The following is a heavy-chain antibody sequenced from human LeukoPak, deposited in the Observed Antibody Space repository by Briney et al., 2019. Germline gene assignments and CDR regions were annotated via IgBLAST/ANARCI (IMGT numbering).Heavy chain of an antibody. CDR3: ARGKYSFDY. Sequence: GGSLRLSCAASGFTFSDSYMSWIRQAPGKGLEYISYISSSGSTIYYADSVKGRFTLSRDNAKNSLSLEMNSLIAADTAVYYCARGKYSFDYWGQGTLVTVSS. CDR2: ISSSGSTI. CDR1: GFTFSDSY. J-gene: IGHJ4*02. V-gene: IGHV3-11*01.